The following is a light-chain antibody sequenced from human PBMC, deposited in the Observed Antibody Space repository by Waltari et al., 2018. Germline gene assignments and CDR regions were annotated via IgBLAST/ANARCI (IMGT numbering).Light chain of an antibody. CDR1: QSNSSY. CDR3: QQSYSTPWT. CDR2: AAS. V-gene: IGKV1-39*01. Sequence: DIQMTQSPSSLSASVRDRVTITCRASQSNSSYLNWYQQKPGKAPKLLIYAASSLQSGVPSRFSGSGSGTDFTLTISSLQPEDFATYYCQQSYSTPWTFGQGTKVEIK. J-gene: IGKJ1*01.